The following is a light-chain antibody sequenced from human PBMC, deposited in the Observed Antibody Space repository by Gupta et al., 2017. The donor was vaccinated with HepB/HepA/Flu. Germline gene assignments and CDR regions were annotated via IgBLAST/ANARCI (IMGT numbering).Light chain of an antibody. Sequence: SYELTLPHSVSVSPAPAASITCSGDKLGDNYACWYQQKPGQSPVLVIYQDSKRPSGIPERVSGSNSGNTATLTISGTQAMDEADYYCQAWDSTTVVFGGGTKLTVL. V-gene: IGLV3-1*01. CDR1: KLGDNY. CDR3: QAWDSTTVV. CDR2: QDS. J-gene: IGLJ2*01.